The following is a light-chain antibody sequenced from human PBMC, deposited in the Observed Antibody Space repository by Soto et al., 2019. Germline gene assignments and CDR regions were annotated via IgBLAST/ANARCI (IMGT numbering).Light chain of an antibody. CDR1: QGVNRYY. J-gene: IGKJ4*01. V-gene: IGKV3-15*01. Sequence: ENVLTQSPGTLSLSPGERSTLSCRASQGVNRYYLAWYQQKPGQAPRLLIYGASTRATGIPARFSGSGSGTQFTLTISSLQSEDFAVYYCQQYNNWPPTFGGGTKVDI. CDR3: QQYNNWPPT. CDR2: GAS.